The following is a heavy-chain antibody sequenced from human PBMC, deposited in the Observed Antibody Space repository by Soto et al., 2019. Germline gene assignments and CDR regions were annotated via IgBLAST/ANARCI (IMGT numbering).Heavy chain of an antibody. V-gene: IGHV3-53*01. Sequence: PGGSLRLSCAASGFTVSSKYMNWVRQAPGKGLGWVSIIWSAGLTYYADSVRGRFTISRDISKNILFLQMNNLRAEDSAICYCARELPPDLWGQGPRVTVS. J-gene: IGHJ5*02. CDR1: GFTVSSKY. CDR3: ARELPPDL. CDR2: IWSAGLT. D-gene: IGHD2-15*01.